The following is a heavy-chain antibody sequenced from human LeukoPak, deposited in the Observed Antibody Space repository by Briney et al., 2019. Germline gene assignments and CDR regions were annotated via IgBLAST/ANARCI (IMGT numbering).Heavy chain of an antibody. CDR2: IRSNTNNFAT. V-gene: IGHV3-73*01. J-gene: IGHJ4*02. CDR3: TRSLVDDYGGNSPSYFDF. Sequence: GGSLRLSCATSGFTFSGSAMHWIRQASGKGLEWVGRIRSNTNNFATKYAASVKGRFTISRDDSKNTAYLQMNSLKTEDTAVYYCTRSLVDDYGGNSPSYFDFWGQGAQVTVSS. D-gene: IGHD4-23*01. CDR1: GFTFSGSA.